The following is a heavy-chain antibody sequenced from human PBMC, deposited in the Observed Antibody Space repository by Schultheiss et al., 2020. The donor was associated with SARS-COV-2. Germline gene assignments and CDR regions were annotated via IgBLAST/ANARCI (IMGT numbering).Heavy chain of an antibody. CDR2: ISSNGGST. CDR1: GFTFSSYA. Sequence: GGSLRLSCSASGFTFSSYAMHWVRQAPGKGLEYVSAISSNGGSTYYADSVKGRFTISRDNSKNTLYLQMNSLRAEDTAVYYCAREIQLGFDYWGQGTLVTVSS. V-gene: IGHV3-64*04. D-gene: IGHD5-18*01. J-gene: IGHJ4*02. CDR3: AREIQLGFDY.